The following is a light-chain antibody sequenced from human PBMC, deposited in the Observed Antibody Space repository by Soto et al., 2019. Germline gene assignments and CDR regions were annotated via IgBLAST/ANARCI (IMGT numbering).Light chain of an antibody. J-gene: IGKJ5*01. CDR3: QQYNNWPPIT. CDR2: DAS. Sequence: VMTQSPATLSVSPGERATLSCRASQSVNSKLAWYQQKPGQAPRLIIYDASIRATGIPARFSGSASGTEFTLTISSLQSEDFAVYYCQQYNNWPPITFGQGTRLEIK. CDR1: QSVNSK. V-gene: IGKV3-15*01.